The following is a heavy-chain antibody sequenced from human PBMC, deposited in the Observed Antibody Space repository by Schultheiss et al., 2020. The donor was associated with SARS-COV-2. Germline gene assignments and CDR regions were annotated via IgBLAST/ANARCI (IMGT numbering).Heavy chain of an antibody. Sequence: GGSLRLSCAASGFTFDDYAMHWVRQAPGKGLEWVSYISSSGNTIYYADSVKGRFTISRDNAKNSLYLQMNSLRAEDTAVYYCARASGVVVPAALDGMDVWGQGTTVTVSS. V-gene: IGHV3-48*03. CDR2: ISSSGNTI. J-gene: IGHJ6*02. D-gene: IGHD2-2*01. CDR1: GFTFDDYA. CDR3: ARASGVVVPAALDGMDV.